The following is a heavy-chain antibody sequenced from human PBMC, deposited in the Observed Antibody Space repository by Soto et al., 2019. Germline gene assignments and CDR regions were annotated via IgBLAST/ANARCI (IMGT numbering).Heavy chain of an antibody. V-gene: IGHV3-74*01. Sequence: LRLSCAASGFTFSSYWMHWVRQAPGKGLVWVSRMNEDGGTTDYADSVKGRFTISRDNAKNTLYLQMNSLRVEDTAVYYCASDLSGRADVWGQGTTVNVSS. J-gene: IGHJ6*02. D-gene: IGHD3-10*01. CDR1: GFTFSSYW. CDR2: MNEDGGTT. CDR3: ASDLSGRADV.